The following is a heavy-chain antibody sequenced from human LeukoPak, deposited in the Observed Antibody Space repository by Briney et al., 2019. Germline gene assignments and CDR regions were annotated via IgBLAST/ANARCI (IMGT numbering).Heavy chain of an antibody. J-gene: IGHJ6*03. Sequence: SETLSLTCTISGGSISRSTFFWGWIRQPPGKGLEWIGPGYYSGSTYYNPSLKSRVTVSVDTPKNQFSLKVISVTAADTAVYYCARHYYGGSDYYDNYMDVWGKGTTVTVSS. CDR2: GYYSGST. D-gene: IGHD3-10*01. CDR3: ARHYYGGSDYYDNYMDV. V-gene: IGHV4-39*01. CDR1: GGSISRSTFF.